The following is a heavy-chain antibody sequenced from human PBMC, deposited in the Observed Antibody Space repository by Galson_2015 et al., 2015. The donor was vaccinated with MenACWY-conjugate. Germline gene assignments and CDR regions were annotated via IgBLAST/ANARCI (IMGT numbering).Heavy chain of an antibody. D-gene: IGHD1-1*01. J-gene: IGHJ3*02. Sequence: SVKVSCKASGGTFSSYAISWVRQAPGQGLEWMGGIIPIFGTANYAQKFQGRVTITADESTSTAYMELSSLRSEDTAVYYCARDSTLVGNWNDYSLDAFDIWGQGTMVTVSS. V-gene: IGHV1-69*13. CDR2: IIPIFGTA. CDR3: ARDSTLVGNWNDYSLDAFDI. CDR1: GGTFSSYA.